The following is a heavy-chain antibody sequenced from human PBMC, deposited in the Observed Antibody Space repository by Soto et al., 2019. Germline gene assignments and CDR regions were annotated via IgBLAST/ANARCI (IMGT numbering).Heavy chain of an antibody. CDR3: ARCYRSSGWYRFDY. Sequence: ASVTVSFKGYGYTCTGYGLTLVRQAPGQGLEWMGWISAYNGNTNYAQKLQGRVTMTTDTSTSTAYMELRSLRSDDTAVYYCARCYRSSGWYRFDYWGQGTLVTVSS. CDR2: ISAYNGNT. J-gene: IGHJ4*02. D-gene: IGHD6-19*01. CDR1: GYTCTGYG. V-gene: IGHV1-18*04.